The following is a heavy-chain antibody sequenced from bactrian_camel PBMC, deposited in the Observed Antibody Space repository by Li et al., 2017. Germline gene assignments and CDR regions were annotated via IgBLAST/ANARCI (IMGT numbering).Heavy chain of an antibody. D-gene: IGHD3*01. Sequence: HVQLVESGGGSVQPGGSLTLSCAASGYTYNRNCMAWFRQAPGKEREGVARIATGSGNTYYADSVKGRFTISKDNGKNTLHLQMNSLKPGDTALYYCAASRFVGRCGPTYDFNYWGQGTQVTVS. CDR2: IATGSGNT. CDR3: AASRFVGRCGPTYDFNY. V-gene: IGHV3S1*01. J-gene: IGHJ4*01. CDR1: GYTYNRNC.